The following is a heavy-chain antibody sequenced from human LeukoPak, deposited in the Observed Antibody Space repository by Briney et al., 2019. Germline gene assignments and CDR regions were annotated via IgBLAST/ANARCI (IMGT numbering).Heavy chain of an antibody. CDR2: INHSGST. V-gene: IGHV4-34*01. CDR1: GGSIDNSAYY. CDR3: ATRGSAHYKTLSHFDY. D-gene: IGHD2/OR15-2a*01. Sequence: SETLSLNGTVSGGSIDNSAYYWGWIRQPPGKGLEWIGEINHSGSTNYNPSLKSRVTISVDTSKNQFSLKLSSVTAADTAVYYCATRGSAHYKTLSHFDYWGQGTLVTVSS. J-gene: IGHJ4*02.